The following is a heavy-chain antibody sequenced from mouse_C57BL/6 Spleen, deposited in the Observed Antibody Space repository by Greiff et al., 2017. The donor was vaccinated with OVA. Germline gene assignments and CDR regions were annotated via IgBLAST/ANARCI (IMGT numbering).Heavy chain of an antibody. CDR1: GYTFTSYW. V-gene: IGHV1-55*01. D-gene: IGHD1-1*01. CDR3: ARQLGYYGSSYGYFDV. J-gene: IGHJ1*03. Sequence: QVQLQQSGAELVKPGASVKMSCKASGYTFTSYWITWVKQRPGQGLEWIGDIYPGSGSTNYNEKFKSKATLTVDTSSSTAYMQLSSLTSEDSAVYYCARQLGYYGSSYGYFDVWGTGTTVTVSS. CDR2: IYPGSGST.